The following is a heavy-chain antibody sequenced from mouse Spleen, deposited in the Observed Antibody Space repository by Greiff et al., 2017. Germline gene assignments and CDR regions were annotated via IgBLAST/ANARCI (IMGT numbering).Heavy chain of an antibody. Sequence: VQLQQSGPGLVKPSQSLSLTCSVTGYSITGGYYWNWIRQFPGNKLEWIGYISYDGSNNYNPSLKNRISITRDTSKNQFFLKLNSVTTEDTATYYCARGREKGFDYWGQGTTLTVSS. CDR1: GYSITGGYY. CDR2: ISYDGSN. CDR3: ARGREKGFDY. J-gene: IGHJ2*01. V-gene: IGHV3-6*01.